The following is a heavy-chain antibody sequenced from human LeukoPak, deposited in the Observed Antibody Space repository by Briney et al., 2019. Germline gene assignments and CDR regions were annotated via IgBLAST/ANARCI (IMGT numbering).Heavy chain of an antibody. CDR1: GSTFSSYG. J-gene: IGHJ4*02. CDR2: IPDDGNSK. Sequence: GGSLRLSCAASGSTFSSYGMHWVRQAPGKGLEWVAVIPDDGNSKSYVESVKGRFTIARDNSKNTLYLQMDSLRAEDTAVYYCAGGLLGCSGGSCYPTDYWGQGTLVIVSS. CDR3: AGGLLGCSGGSCYPTDY. D-gene: IGHD2-15*01. V-gene: IGHV3-30*03.